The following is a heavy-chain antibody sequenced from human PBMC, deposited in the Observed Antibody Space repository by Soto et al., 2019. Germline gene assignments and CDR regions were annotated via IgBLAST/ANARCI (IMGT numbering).Heavy chain of an antibody. J-gene: IGHJ4*02. Sequence: QVHLVQSGAEVKKPGASVKVSCKASGYTFTSYGITWVRQAPGQGLEWMGWISAHSVNTDYEQKLQSRVVVTRDTSTSTAYMELRSLRSDDTAVYYCARGRYGDYWGQGALVTVSS. CDR3: ARGRYGDY. CDR1: GYTFTSYG. D-gene: IGHD1-1*01. CDR2: ISAHSVNT. V-gene: IGHV1-18*01.